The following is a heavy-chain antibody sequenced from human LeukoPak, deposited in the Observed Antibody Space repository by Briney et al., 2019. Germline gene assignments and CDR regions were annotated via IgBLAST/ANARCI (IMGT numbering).Heavy chain of an antibody. V-gene: IGHV3-13*01. D-gene: IGHD2-15*01. CDR1: GFTFSSYD. CDR2: IGTVGDT. Sequence: GGSLGLSCAASGFTFSSYDMHWVRQVAGNCLEWVSAIGTVGDTYYPGSVKGRFTISRENAKNSLYLQMNSLRAGDTAVYYWARESGGRYWYFDLWGRGTLVTVSS. CDR3: ARESGGRYWYFDL. J-gene: IGHJ2*01.